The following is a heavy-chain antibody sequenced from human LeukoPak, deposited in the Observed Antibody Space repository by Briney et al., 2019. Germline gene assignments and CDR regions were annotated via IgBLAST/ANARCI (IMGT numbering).Heavy chain of an antibody. V-gene: IGHV3-23*01. Sequence: GGSLRLSCAASGFTSSSNAMSWVRQAPGKGLEWVSAISGSGGSTYYADSVKGRFTISRDNSINTLYLQMSSLRAEDAAVYYCAKSGGLSGSVRLGMDVWGQGTTVTVSS. D-gene: IGHD3-10*01. CDR1: GFTSSSNA. CDR2: ISGSGGST. CDR3: AKSGGLSGSVRLGMDV. J-gene: IGHJ6*02.